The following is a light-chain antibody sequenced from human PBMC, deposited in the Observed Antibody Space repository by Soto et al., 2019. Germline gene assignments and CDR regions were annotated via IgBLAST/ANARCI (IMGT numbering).Light chain of an antibody. V-gene: IGKV3-11*01. CDR1: QSVSSY. CDR2: DAT. CDR3: QQRSNWASVLT. Sequence: EIVLTQSPATLSLSPGERATLSCRASQSVSSYLAWYQQKPGQATRLLIYDATNRATGIPARFSGSGSGTDFPLTISRPEPEDFAVYYWQQRSNWASVLTFCGGIKVESK. J-gene: IGKJ4*02.